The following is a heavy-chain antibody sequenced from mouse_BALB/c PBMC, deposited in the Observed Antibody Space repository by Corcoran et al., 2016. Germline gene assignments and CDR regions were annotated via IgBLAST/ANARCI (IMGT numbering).Heavy chain of an antibody. CDR2: INPYNGAT. CDR1: GYTFTSYV. D-gene: IGHD3-2*01. V-gene: IGHV1S45*01. CDR3: ARLDSSGSYYAMDY. Sequence: EVQLQQSGPELVKPGASVKMSCKASGYTFTSYVMHWVKQKPGQGLEWIGYINPYNGATSYNQNFKDKASLTVDKSSSTAYMELHSLTSEDSAVYYCARLDSSGSYYAMDYWGQGTSVTVSS. J-gene: IGHJ4*01.